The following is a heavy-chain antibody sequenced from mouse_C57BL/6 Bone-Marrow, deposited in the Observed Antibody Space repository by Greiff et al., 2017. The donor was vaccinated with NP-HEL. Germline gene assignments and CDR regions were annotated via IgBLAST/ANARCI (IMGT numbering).Heavy chain of an antibody. CDR3: ARYLPYYGSSHYFDY. Sequence: QVQLQQPGAELVKPGASVKLSCKASGYTFTSYWMQWVKQRPGQGLEWIGAIDPSDSYTNYNQKFKGKATLTVDTSSSTAYMQLSSLTSEDSAVYYCARYLPYYGSSHYFDYWGQGTTLTVSS. CDR1: GYTFTSYW. V-gene: IGHV1-50*01. J-gene: IGHJ2*01. CDR2: IDPSDSYT. D-gene: IGHD1-1*01.